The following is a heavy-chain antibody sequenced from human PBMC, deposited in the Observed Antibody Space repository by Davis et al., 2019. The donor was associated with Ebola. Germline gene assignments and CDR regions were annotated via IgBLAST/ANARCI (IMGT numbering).Heavy chain of an antibody. J-gene: IGHJ4*02. CDR3: SPDIVVVVAAGVRDY. D-gene: IGHD2-15*01. Sequence: GGSLRLSCAASGFTFSRYSMNWVRQAPGKGLEWVSYISGYSSTISYADSVKGRFTISRDNAKNSLYLQMNSLKTEDTAVYYCSPDIVVVVAAGVRDYWGQGTLVTVSS. CDR1: GFTFSRYS. CDR2: ISGYSSTI. V-gene: IGHV3-48*01.